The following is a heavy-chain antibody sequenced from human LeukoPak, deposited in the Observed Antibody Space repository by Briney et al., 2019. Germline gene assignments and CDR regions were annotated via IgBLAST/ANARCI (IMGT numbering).Heavy chain of an antibody. D-gene: IGHD3-10*01. CDR1: GFTFSSYG. Sequence: GGSLRLSCAASGFTFSSYGMHWVRQAPGKGLEWVAVIWYDGSNKYYADSVKGRFTISRDDSKNTLYLQMNSLRAEDTAVYYCARGDGSGGNDYWGQGTLVTVSS. CDR2: IWYDGSNK. J-gene: IGHJ4*02. V-gene: IGHV3-33*01. CDR3: ARGDGSGGNDY.